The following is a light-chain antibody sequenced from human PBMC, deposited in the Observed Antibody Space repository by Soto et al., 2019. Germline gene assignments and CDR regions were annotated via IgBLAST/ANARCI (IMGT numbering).Light chain of an antibody. CDR2: EVS. V-gene: IGLV2-14*01. Sequence: QSALTQPASVSGSPGPSITISCTGTSSDVGGYNYVSWYQQHPGKAPKLMIYEVSNRPSGVSNRFSGSKSGNTASLTISGLQAEDEADYYCSSYTSSSTVVFGGGTQLTV. J-gene: IGLJ2*01. CDR1: SSDVGGYNY. CDR3: SSYTSSSTVV.